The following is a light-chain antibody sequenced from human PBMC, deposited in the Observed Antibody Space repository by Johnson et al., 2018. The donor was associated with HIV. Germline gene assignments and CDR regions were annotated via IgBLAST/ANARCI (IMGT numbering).Light chain of an antibody. CDR1: SSNIGNNY. Sequence: QSVLTQPPSVSAAAGQKVTISCSGSSSNIGNNYVAWYQQVPGTAPKLLIYDNNRRPSGVPDRFSGSKSGTSATLGITGLQTGDEADHFCGTWDSSLSAGVFGTGTKVTVL. V-gene: IGLV1-51*01. CDR3: GTWDSSLSAGV. CDR2: DNN. J-gene: IGLJ1*01.